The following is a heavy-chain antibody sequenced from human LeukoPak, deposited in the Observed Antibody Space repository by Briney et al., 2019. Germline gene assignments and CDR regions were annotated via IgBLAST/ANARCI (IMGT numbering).Heavy chain of an antibody. V-gene: IGHV4-30-2*01. CDR1: GGSISSGGYS. CDR2: IYHSGST. J-gene: IGHJ4*02. CDR3: ASSPSRYYYDSSGYAFDY. D-gene: IGHD3-22*01. Sequence: SQTLSLTCAVSGGSISSGGYSWNWIRQPPGKGLEWIGYIYHSGSTYYNPSLKSRVTISVDRSKNQFSLKLSSVTAADTAVYYCASSPSRYYYDSSGYAFDYWGQGTLVTVSS.